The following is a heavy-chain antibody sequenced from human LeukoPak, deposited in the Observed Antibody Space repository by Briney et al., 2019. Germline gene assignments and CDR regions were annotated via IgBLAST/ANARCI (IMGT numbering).Heavy chain of an antibody. CDR1: GFTFNNHW. J-gene: IGHJ4*02. CDR2: INQDGSEK. D-gene: IGHD2-15*01. V-gene: IGHV3-7*01. CDR3: STALNN. Sequence: GGSLRLSCAGSGFTFNNHWMDWVHQAPGKGLEWVANINQDGSEKYYVDSVKGRFTISRDNAENSLYLQMDNLRAEDTAVYYCSTALNNWGQGTLVTVSS.